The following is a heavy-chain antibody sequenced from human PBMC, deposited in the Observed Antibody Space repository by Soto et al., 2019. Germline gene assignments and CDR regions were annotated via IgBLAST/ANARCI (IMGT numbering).Heavy chain of an antibody. V-gene: IGHV4-34*01. D-gene: IGHD2-2*01. CDR3: ARGFPRYCSSTSCYGRFGAFDI. CDR1: GXSFSGYY. CDR2: INHSGST. J-gene: IGHJ3*02. Sequence: LSLTFAVYGXSFSGYYWSWIRQPPGEGLEWIGEINHSGSTNYNPSLKSRVTISVDTSKNQFSLKLSSVTAADTAVYYCARGFPRYCSSTSCYGRFGAFDIWGQGTMVTVS.